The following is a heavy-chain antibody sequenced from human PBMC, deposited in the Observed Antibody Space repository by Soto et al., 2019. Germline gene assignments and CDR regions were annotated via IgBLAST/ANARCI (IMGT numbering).Heavy chain of an antibody. CDR3: ARDVDRTSHLNWFDP. CDR2: IWYHGMTK. CDR1: GFSLSGYG. Sequence: PGGSLRLSCEVSGFSLSGYGMHWVRQAQGKGLEWVAVIWYHGMTKNYADSVKGRFTISRDSSKNMVYLQMDSLKVEDTAVYYCARDVDRTSHLNWFDPWGQGVVVT. J-gene: IGHJ5*02. V-gene: IGHV3-33*01. D-gene: IGHD5-12*01.